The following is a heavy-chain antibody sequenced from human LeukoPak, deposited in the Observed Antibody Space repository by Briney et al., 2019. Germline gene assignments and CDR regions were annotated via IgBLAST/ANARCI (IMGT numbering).Heavy chain of an antibody. D-gene: IGHD6-19*01. V-gene: IGHV1-18*01. CDR3: ARNRGYSSGWYVY. CDR1: GYTFSSYG. J-gene: IGHJ4*02. CDR2: ISGYNGDT. Sequence: ASVKVSCKASGYTFSSYGISWVRQAPGQGLEWMGWISGYNGDTRYAQNLQGRVTVTTDTSTSTAYMELRSLRSDDTAVYYCARNRGYSSGWYVYWGQGTLVTVSS.